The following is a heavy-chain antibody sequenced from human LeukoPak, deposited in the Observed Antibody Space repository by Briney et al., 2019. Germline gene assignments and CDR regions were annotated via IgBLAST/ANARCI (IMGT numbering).Heavy chain of an antibody. CDR3: ASYDFWSGYGPNWFDP. V-gene: IGHV7-4-1*02. Sequence: GASVKVSCKASGGTFSSYAMNWVRQAPGQGLEWMGWINTNTGNPTYAQGFTGRFVFSLDTSVSTAYLQISSLKAEDTAVYYCASYDFWSGYGPNWFDPWGQGTLVTVSS. CDR2: INTNTGNP. D-gene: IGHD3-3*01. J-gene: IGHJ5*02. CDR1: GGTFSSYA.